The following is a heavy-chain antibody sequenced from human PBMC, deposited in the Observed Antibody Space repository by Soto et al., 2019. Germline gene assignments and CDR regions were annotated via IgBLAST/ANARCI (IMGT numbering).Heavy chain of an antibody. Sequence: GGSLRLSCAASGFTFSSYSMNWVRQAPGKGLEWVSSISSSSSYIYYADSVKGRFTISRDNAKNSLYLQMNSLRAEDTAVYYCARVPPLAGNWFDPWGQGTLVTVSS. CDR3: ARVPPLAGNWFDP. J-gene: IGHJ5*02. CDR2: ISSSSSYI. D-gene: IGHD6-19*01. V-gene: IGHV3-21*01. CDR1: GFTFSSYS.